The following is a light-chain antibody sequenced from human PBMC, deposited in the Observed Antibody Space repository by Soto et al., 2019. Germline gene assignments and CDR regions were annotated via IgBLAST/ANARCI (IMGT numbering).Light chain of an antibody. J-gene: IGKJ4*01. Sequence: IQLTQSPSSLSASVGDRVTITCRASQEIAIYLAWYQQKPGEAPKLLIHAASTLYGGVPSRFSGSGSGTDFALTITSLQAEDFATYYCQQLRMYPSTFGGGTKVEIK. CDR3: QQLRMYPST. CDR1: QEIAIY. CDR2: AAS. V-gene: IGKV1-9*01.